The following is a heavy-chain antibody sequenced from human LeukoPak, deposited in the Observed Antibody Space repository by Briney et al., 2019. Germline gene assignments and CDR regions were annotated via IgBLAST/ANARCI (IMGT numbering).Heavy chain of an antibody. J-gene: IGHJ4*02. CDR2: INTDGSET. CDR3: TRDRGWQTFDY. V-gene: IGHV3-7*01. Sequence: GGSLRLSCVVSGFTFSDYWMTWVRQSPAKGLERVANINTDGSETYYMDSVKGRFTIFRDNAQNSVLLQMHSLRAEDTGVYFCTRDRGWQTFDYWGQGTLLTVSS. CDR1: GFTFSDYW. D-gene: IGHD5-24*01.